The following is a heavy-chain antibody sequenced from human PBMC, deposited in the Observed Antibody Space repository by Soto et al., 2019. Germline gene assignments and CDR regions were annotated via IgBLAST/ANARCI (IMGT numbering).Heavy chain of an antibody. CDR3: AREHRYCVDGNCCAGPDN. J-gene: IGHJ4*02. CDR2: RRNKADSYTI. CDR1: GFTFSDHY. D-gene: IGHD2-15*01. Sequence: EVQLGESGGGLVQPGGSLRLSCAASGFTFSDHYMDWVRQAPGKVLEWVGRRRNKADSYTIEYPATVKGRFSISRDDSENSLYLQMHSLKTGDTAVYYCAREHRYCVDGNCCAGPDNWGQGTLVTVSS. V-gene: IGHV3-72*01.